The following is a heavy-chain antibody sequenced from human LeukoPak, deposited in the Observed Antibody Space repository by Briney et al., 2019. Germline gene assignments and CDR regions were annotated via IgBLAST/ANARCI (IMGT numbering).Heavy chain of an antibody. Sequence: ASVKVSCKASGYTFTGYYMHWVRQAPGQGLEWMGWINPNSGGTNYAQKFQGRVTMTRDTSISTAYMELSSLRYEDTAVYYCARATTTDYYFHYWGQGTLVTVSS. J-gene: IGHJ4*02. V-gene: IGHV1-2*02. D-gene: IGHD1-26*01. CDR3: ARATTTDYYFHY. CDR1: GYTFTGYY. CDR2: INPNSGGT.